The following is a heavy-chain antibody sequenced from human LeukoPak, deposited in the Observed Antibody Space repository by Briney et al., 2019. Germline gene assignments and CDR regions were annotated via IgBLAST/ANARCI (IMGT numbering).Heavy chain of an antibody. CDR2: MYYSGST. CDR1: GGSISSSSYY. D-gene: IGHD6-13*01. CDR3: ARDPRIAAAPDRFNWFDP. J-gene: IGHJ5*02. Sequence: SETLSLTCTVSGGSISSSSYYWGWIRQPPGKGLEWIGSMYYSGSTYYNPSLKSRVTISVDTSKNQFSLKLSSVTTADTAVYYCARDPRIAAAPDRFNWFDPWGQGTLVTVSS. V-gene: IGHV4-39*02.